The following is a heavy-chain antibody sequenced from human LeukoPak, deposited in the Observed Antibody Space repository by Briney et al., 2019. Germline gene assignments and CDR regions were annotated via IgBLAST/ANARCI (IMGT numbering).Heavy chain of an antibody. CDR1: GFTFSSYW. CDR2: IKQDGSNK. J-gene: IGHJ4*02. V-gene: IGHV3-7*01. CDR3: AKARPGSGWYYFDY. Sequence: GGSLRLSCAASGFTFSSYWMSWVRQAPGKGLEWVANIKQDGSNKYYADSVKGRFTISRDNSKNTLYLQMNSLRAEDTAVYYCAKARPGSGWYYFDYWGQGTLVTVSS. D-gene: IGHD6-19*01.